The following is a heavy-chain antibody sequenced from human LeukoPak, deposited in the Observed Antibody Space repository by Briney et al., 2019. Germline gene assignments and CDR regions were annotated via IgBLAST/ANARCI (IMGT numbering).Heavy chain of an antibody. J-gene: IGHJ4*02. CDR3: ARDIYGSGIPY. D-gene: IGHD3-10*01. Sequence: SSERLSLACTVDGGSISSDYCSWIRQPPGKGLEWIEYMYYSGSTNYHPPLKSRVTISVDTSKNQFSLKLTSVTAADTAVYYCARDIYGSGIPYWGQRTLVTVSS. V-gene: IGHV4-59*01. CDR2: MYYSGST. CDR1: GGSISSDY.